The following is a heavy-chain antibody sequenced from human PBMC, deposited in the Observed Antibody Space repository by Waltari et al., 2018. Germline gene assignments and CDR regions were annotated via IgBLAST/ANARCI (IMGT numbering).Heavy chain of an antibody. CDR3: AGEFYDFWSGYRSFYGMDV. CDR1: GGSISSYS. CDR2: IYYSGST. Sequence: QVQLQESGPGLVKPSETLSLTCTVSGGSISSYSWSWLRQPPGKGLEWIGYIYYSGSTNYNPSLKSRVTISVDTSKNQFSLKLSSVTAADTAVYYCAGEFYDFWSGYRSFYGMDVWGQGTTVTVSS. V-gene: IGHV4-59*01. J-gene: IGHJ6*02. D-gene: IGHD3-3*01.